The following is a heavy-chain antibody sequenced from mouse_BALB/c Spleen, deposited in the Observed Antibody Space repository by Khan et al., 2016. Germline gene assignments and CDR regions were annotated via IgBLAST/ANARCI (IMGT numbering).Heavy chain of an antibody. Sequence: VQLQQSGAELVRSGASVKLSCTASGFNIKDYYMHWVKQRPEQGLEWIGWIDPENGDTEYAPKFQGKATMTADTSSNTAYLQLSSLTSEVTAVYYCNAWGNYPDYWGQGTTLTVSS. CDR1: GFNIKDYY. CDR2: IDPENGDT. J-gene: IGHJ2*01. V-gene: IGHV14-4*02. CDR3: NAWGNYPDY.